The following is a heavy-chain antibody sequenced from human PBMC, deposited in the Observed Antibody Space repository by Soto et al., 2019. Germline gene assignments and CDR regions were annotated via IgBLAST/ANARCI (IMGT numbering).Heavy chain of an antibody. CDR1: GFTFSSYA. J-gene: IGHJ5*02. V-gene: IGHV3-23*01. CDR3: ARKEGFNWNYAWFDP. D-gene: IGHD1-20*01. Sequence: PGGSLRLSCAASGFTFSSYAMSWVRQAPGKGLEWVSGISYSGGSTYYADSVKGRFTISRDNSKNTLYLQMSGLRAEDTAPYYCARKEGFNWNYAWFDPWGQGTLVTVSS. CDR2: ISYSGGST.